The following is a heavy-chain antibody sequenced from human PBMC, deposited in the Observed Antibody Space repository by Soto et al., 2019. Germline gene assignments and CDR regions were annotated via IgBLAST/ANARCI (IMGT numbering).Heavy chain of an antibody. CDR3: ARDPGFPRGYYYYMDV. CDR1: GMTFTDYG. D-gene: IGHD3-10*01. Sequence: GGSLRLSCIASGMTFTDYGMHWVRQAPGKGLEWVAVVWYDGSDKNYADSVKGRFTISRDNSKNIMYLQMSSLRAEDTAVYYCARDPGFPRGYYYYMDVWGKGTTVTVSS. V-gene: IGHV3-33*01. J-gene: IGHJ6*03. CDR2: VWYDGSDK.